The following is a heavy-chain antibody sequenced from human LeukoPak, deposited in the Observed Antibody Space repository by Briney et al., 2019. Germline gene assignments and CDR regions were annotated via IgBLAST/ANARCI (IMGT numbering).Heavy chain of an antibody. CDR1: EYDFANYW. J-gene: IGHJ5*02. Sequence: GDSLKISCKGPEYDFANYWIGWVRQTPGRGLEWMGIAHPATSIIHYGPSFQGQVTISFDRSLSTAYLQWTSLKASDSGMYFCARRKFYDTYLDPWGRGTLVTVFS. V-gene: IGHV5-51*01. CDR3: ARRKFYDTYLDP. D-gene: IGHD2/OR15-2a*01. CDR2: AHPATSII.